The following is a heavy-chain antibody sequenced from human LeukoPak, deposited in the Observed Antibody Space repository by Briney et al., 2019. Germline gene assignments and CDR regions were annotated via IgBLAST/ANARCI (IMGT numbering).Heavy chain of an antibody. CDR1: GGSISSNNW. J-gene: IGHJ4*02. Sequence: SETLSLTCAVSGGSISSNNWWSWVRQPPGKGLEWIGEIYHSGSTNYNPSLKSRVTISVDKSKNQFSLKPSSVTAADTAVYYCANKRNTAPYYFDYWGQGTLVTVSS. CDR3: ANKRNTAPYYFDY. CDR2: IYHSGST. D-gene: IGHD5-18*01. V-gene: IGHV4-4*02.